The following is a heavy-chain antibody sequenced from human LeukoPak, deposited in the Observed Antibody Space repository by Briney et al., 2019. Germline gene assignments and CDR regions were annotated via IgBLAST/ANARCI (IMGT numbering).Heavy chain of an antibody. CDR3: ARGHSPGLLLWFGESSYYFDY. V-gene: IGHV1-18*04. J-gene: IGHJ4*02. D-gene: IGHD3-10*01. CDR1: GNTFTGYY. CDR2: ISAYNGNT. Sequence: GASVKVSCKASGNTFTGYYMHWVRQAPGQGLEWMGWISAYNGNTNYAQKLQGRVTMTTDTSTSTAYMELRSLRSDDTAVYYCARGHSPGLLLWFGESSYYFDYWGQGTLVTVSS.